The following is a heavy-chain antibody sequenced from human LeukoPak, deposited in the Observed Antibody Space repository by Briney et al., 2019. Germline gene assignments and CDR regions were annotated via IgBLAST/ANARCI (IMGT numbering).Heavy chain of an antibody. Sequence: GGSLRLSCAASGFTFSNYNMNWVRQAPGKGLEWVSSISSGSSTIYYADSVKGRFTISRDNAKNSLYLQMNSLRAEDTAVYYCATRASSSSKVYFQYWGQGTLVTVSS. CDR2: ISSGSSTI. D-gene: IGHD6-6*01. V-gene: IGHV3-48*01. J-gene: IGHJ1*01. CDR3: ATRASSSSKVYFQY. CDR1: GFTFSNYN.